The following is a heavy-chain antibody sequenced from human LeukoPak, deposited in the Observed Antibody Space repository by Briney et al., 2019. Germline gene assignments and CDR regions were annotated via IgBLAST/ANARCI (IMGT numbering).Heavy chain of an antibody. CDR3: AKDKGWLQFAGMDV. V-gene: IGHV3-43*02. D-gene: IGHD5-24*01. CDR2: ISGDGGST. Sequence: GGSLRLSCAASGFTFDDYAMHWVRHAPGKGLEWVSLISGDGGSTYYADSVKGRFTISRDNSKNSLYLQMNSLRTEDTALYYCAKDKGWLQFAGMDVWGQGTTVTVSS. CDR1: GFTFDDYA. J-gene: IGHJ6*02.